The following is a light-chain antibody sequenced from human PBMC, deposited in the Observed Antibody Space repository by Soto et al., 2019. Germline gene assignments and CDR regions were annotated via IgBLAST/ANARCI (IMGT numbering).Light chain of an antibody. Sequence: QPVLTQAPSTSGTPGQRVTISCSGSSFNIGSNTVSWYQQVPGTAPKLLICNNDQRPSGVPDRFAGSKSGTSASLAIGGLQSEDEAEYYCAVWDDSLNGWVFGGGTKLTVL. J-gene: IGLJ3*02. CDR3: AVWDDSLNGWV. V-gene: IGLV1-44*01. CDR1: SFNIGSNT. CDR2: NND.